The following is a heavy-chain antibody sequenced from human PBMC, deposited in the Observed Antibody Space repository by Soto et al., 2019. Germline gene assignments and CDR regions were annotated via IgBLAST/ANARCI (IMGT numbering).Heavy chain of an antibody. CDR1: GYTFTSYY. CDR3: ARSRVLYCTFDY. V-gene: IGHV1-46*01. D-gene: IGHD2-8*01. Sequence: ASVKDSCKASGYTFTSYYMHWVRQAPGQGLEWMGIINPSGGSTSYAQKFQGRVTMTRDTSTSTVYMELSSLRSEDTAVYYCARSRVLYCTFDYWGQGTLVTVSS. J-gene: IGHJ4*02. CDR2: INPSGGST.